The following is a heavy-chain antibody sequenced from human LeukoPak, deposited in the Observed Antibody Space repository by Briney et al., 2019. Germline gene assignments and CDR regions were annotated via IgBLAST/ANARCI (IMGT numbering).Heavy chain of an antibody. CDR2: IRSKAYGGTT. Sequence: GGSLRLSCAASGFTFSSYAMSWVRQAPGKGLEWVGFIRSKAYGGTTEYAASVKGRFTISRDDSKSIAYLQMNSLKTEDTAVYYCARGQLPTAVAGMSYYWGQGTLVTVSS. V-gene: IGHV3-49*04. J-gene: IGHJ4*02. D-gene: IGHD6-19*01. CDR1: GFTFSSYA. CDR3: ARGQLPTAVAGMSYY.